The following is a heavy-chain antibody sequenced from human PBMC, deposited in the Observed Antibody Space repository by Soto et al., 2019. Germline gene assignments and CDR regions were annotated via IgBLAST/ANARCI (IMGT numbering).Heavy chain of an antibody. CDR2: IIPIFDAP. J-gene: IGHJ4*02. CDR1: GGTFNMYA. Sequence: QVELVQSGAQVKKPGSAVKVSCKASGGTFNMYAMNWVRQAPGHGLEWMGGIIPIFDAPRYSEQFQGRVTITVDESTSTAYMELSSLRSDDTVIYYCTRAIGSGGVMGGFDYWGQGTLVTVSS. CDR3: TRAIGSGGVMGGFDY. V-gene: IGHV1-69*01. D-gene: IGHD3-16*01.